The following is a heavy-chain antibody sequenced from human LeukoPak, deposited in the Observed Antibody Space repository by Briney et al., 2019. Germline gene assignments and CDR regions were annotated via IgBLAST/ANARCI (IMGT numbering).Heavy chain of an antibody. V-gene: IGHV3-7*01. CDR1: GFSFSSYW. J-gene: IGHJ2*01. CDR2: IKQDGSVK. CDR3: AACLCGIYNL. Sequence: GGSLRLSCAASGFSFSSYWMSWVRQPPGKGLEWVANIKQDGSVKNYVGSVKGRFIISRDNAEISLYRQVNSLTVEESAVYYCAACLCGIYNLWGRGTLVTVSS. D-gene: IGHD2-2*02.